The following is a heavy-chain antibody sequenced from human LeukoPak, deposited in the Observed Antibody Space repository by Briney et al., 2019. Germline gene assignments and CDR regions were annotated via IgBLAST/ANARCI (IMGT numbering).Heavy chain of an antibody. CDR2: ISSSGLTM. CDR1: GFTFSRYS. Sequence: TGGSLRLSCAASGFTFSRYSMNWVRQAPGKGLEWVSYISSSGLTMYYADSVKGRFTISRDNAKNSLYLLMNSLRAEDTAVYYCARRTTGDDYWGQGTLVTVSS. V-gene: IGHV3-48*04. J-gene: IGHJ4*02. CDR3: ARRTTGDDY. D-gene: IGHD4-17*01.